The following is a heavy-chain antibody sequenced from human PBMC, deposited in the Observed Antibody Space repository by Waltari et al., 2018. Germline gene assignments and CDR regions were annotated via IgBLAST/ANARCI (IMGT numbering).Heavy chain of an antibody. CDR1: GFTFSSYA. J-gene: IGHJ4*02. Sequence: EVQLVESGGGLVQPGGSLRLSCAASGFTFSSYAMSWVRQAPGKGLEWVSAISGSGGSTYYADSVKGRFTISRDNSKNPLYLPMNRLRAEDPAVYYCSKDLFEITMLGAGLNYWGQGTLVTVSS. CDR3: SKDLFEITMLGAGLNY. V-gene: IGHV3-23*04. D-gene: IGHD3-10*02. CDR2: ISGSGGST.